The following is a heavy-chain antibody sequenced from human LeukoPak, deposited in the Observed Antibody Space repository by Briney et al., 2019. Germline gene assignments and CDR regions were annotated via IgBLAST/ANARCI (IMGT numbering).Heavy chain of an antibody. CDR3: ARGPPRGGVVRYSSGWYVGY. CDR2: INHSGST. CDR1: GGSFSGYY. J-gene: IGHJ4*02. Sequence: KASETLSLTCAVYGGSFSGYYWSWIRQPPGKGLEWIGEINHSGSTNYNPSLKSRVTISVDTSKNQFSLKLSSVTAADTAVYYCARGPPRGGVVRYSSGWYVGYWGQGTLVTVSS. D-gene: IGHD6-19*01. V-gene: IGHV4-34*01.